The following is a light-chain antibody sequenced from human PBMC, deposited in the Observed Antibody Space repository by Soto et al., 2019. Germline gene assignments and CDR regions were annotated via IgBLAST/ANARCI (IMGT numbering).Light chain of an antibody. Sequence: DIQMTQSPSSLSASVGDRVTITCRASQSISSYLNWFQQKPGRAPNLLIYGTSTLHSGVPSRLSGSGSGTDFTLTISGLQPEDFASYYCQQTYSHISFGGGTKVDSK. V-gene: IGKV1-39*01. CDR3: QQTYSHIS. J-gene: IGKJ4*01. CDR2: GTS. CDR1: QSISSY.